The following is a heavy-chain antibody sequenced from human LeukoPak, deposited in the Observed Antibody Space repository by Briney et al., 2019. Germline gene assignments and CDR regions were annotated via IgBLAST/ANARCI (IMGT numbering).Heavy chain of an antibody. D-gene: IGHD4-11*01. J-gene: IGHJ5*02. CDR3: ASDYSNYGWFDP. Sequence: SETLSLTCAVYGGSFSGYYWTWIRQPPGKGLEWIGSIYYSGSTYYNPSLKSRVTISVDTSKNQFSLKLSSVTAADTAVYYCASDYSNYGWFDPWGQGTLVTVSS. CDR2: IYYSGST. CDR1: GGSFSGYY. V-gene: IGHV4-34*01.